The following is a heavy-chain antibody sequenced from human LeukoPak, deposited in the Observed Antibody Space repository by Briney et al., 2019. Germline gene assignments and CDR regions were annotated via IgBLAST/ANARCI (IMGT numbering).Heavy chain of an antibody. J-gene: IGHJ4*02. CDR2: ISSSSSTI. CDR1: GFTFSSYS. D-gene: IGHD6-19*01. V-gene: IGHV3-48*04. CDR3: ARAIGGIVVAPFDY. Sequence: GGSLRLSCAASGFTFSSYSMNWVRQAPGKGLEWVSYISSSSSTIYYADSVKGRFTISRDNAKNSLYLQMNSLRAEDTAVYYCARAIGGIVVAPFDYWGQGTLVTVSS.